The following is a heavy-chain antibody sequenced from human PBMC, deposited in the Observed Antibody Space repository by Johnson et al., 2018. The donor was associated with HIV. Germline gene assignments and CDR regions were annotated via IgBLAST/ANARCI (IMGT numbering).Heavy chain of an antibody. D-gene: IGHD6-13*01. CDR3: AHSSSWSYDAFDI. Sequence: VQLVESGGGLVQPGGSLRLSCAASGFIFSNYWMSWVRQAPGKGLEWVANINEDGSEIYYVDSVKGRFTISRDNAKNSLYLQMNSLRAEDTAVYYCAHSSSWSYDAFDIWGQGTMVTVSS. CDR1: GFIFSNYW. J-gene: IGHJ3*02. V-gene: IGHV3-7*01. CDR2: INEDGSEI.